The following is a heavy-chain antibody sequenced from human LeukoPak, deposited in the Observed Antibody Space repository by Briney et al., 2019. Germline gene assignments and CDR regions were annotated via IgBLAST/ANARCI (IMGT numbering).Heavy chain of an antibody. V-gene: IGHV1-69*04. D-gene: IGHD3-10*01. CDR1: GGTFSSYA. Sequence: SVKVSCKASGGTFSSYAISWVRQAPGQGLEWMGRIIPILGTANYAQKFQGRVTITADKSTSTAYMELSSLRSEDTAVYYCARDFSGSYSDYWGQGTLVTVSS. CDR3: ARDFSGSYSDY. CDR2: IIPILGTA. J-gene: IGHJ4*02.